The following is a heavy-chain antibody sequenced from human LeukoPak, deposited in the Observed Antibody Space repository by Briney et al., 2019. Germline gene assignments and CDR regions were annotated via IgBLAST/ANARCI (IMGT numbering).Heavy chain of an antibody. CDR3: ARSLRGWYKDY. Sequence: GASVKVSCKASGYTFTNYDVNWVRQATGQGLEWMGWMNPNSGNTAYVQKFQGRVTMTTDTSITTAYMELSSLRSDDTAVYYCARSLRGWYKDYWGQGTLVTVSS. V-gene: IGHV1-8*01. CDR1: GYTFTNYD. CDR2: MNPNSGNT. J-gene: IGHJ4*02. D-gene: IGHD6-19*01.